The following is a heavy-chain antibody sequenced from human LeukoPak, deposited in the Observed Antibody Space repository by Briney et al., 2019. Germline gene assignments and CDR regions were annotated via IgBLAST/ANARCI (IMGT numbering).Heavy chain of an antibody. D-gene: IGHD5-24*01. V-gene: IGHV1-46*01. CDR3: ATVEMATTRGRPSRYYYYMDV. Sequence: GASVKVSCKASGYTFTSYYMHCVRQAPGQGLEWMGIINPSGGSTSYAQKFQGRVTMTRDMSTSTVYMELSSLRSEDTAVYYCATVEMATTRGRPSRYYYYMDVWGKGTTVTVSS. CDR1: GYTFTSYY. CDR2: INPSGGST. J-gene: IGHJ6*03.